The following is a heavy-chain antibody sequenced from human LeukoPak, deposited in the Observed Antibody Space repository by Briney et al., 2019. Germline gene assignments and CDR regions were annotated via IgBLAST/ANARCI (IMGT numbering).Heavy chain of an antibody. V-gene: IGHV3-30*18. CDR3: AKDRGIQLWLYFDY. Sequence: GGSLRLSSAASGFTFSIYGMQWVRQAPGEGLEGVAVISYEGSNKYYGDSVKGRFTISRDNSKNTLYLQMNSLRAEDTAVYYCAKDRGIQLWLYFDYWGQGTLVTVSS. CDR1: GFTFSIYG. D-gene: IGHD5-18*01. J-gene: IGHJ4*02. CDR2: ISYEGSNK.